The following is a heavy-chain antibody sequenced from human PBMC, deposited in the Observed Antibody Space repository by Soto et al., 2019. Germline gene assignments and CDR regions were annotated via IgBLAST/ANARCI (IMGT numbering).Heavy chain of an antibody. D-gene: IGHD2-2*01. CDR3: ARESCSGSSCSTRYGMDV. Sequence: GGSLRLSCGASGFTFRSYEMNWVGRAPGKGLKWVSYISSSGSSIYYPDSVKGRFTISRDNAKNSLYLQMNSLRAEDTAVYYCARESCSGSSCSTRYGMDVWGQGTTVTAP. CDR1: GFTFRSYE. J-gene: IGHJ6*02. CDR2: ISSSGSSI. V-gene: IGHV3-48*03.